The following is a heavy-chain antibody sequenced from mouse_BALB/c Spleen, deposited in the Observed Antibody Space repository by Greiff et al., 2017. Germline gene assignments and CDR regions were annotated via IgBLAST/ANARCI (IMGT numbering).Heavy chain of an antibody. CDR2: ISTYYGNT. Sequence: QVQLKQSGPELVRPGVSVKISCKGSGYTFTDYAMHWVKQSHAKSLEWIGVISTYYGNTNYNQKFKGKATMTVDKSSSTAYMELARLTSEDSAIYYCARSSGMDYWGQGTSVTVSS. CDR1: GYTFTDYA. D-gene: IGHD1-1*01. V-gene: IGHV1-67*01. CDR3: ARSSGMDY. J-gene: IGHJ4*01.